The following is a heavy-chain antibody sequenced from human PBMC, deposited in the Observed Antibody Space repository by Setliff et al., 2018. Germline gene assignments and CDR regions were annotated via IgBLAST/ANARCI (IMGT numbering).Heavy chain of an antibody. J-gene: IGHJ6*03. V-gene: IGHV4-34*01. CDR3: ARMSGFQYIDV. D-gene: IGHD3-3*01. CDR2: INHTGTT. CDR1: GGTFSYYY. Sequence: SETLSLTCAASGGTFSYYYWTWIRQPPGKGLEWVGEINHTGTTKYNPSLQSRVTISIDTSKDQFSLTVTSVTAEDTAVYYCARMSGFQYIDVWDKGTTVTVSS.